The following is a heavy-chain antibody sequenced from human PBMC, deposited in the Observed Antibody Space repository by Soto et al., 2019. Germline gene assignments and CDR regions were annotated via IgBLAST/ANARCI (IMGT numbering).Heavy chain of an antibody. J-gene: IGHJ4*02. D-gene: IGHD3-10*01. CDR2: IYPGDSDT. CDR3: ARHQPKYYYGSGVDY. Sequence: QSLKISCKGSGYSFTSYWIGWVRQIPGKGLEWMGIIYPGDSDTRYSPSFQGQVTILADKSINTAYLQWSSMKASDTDMYYCARHQPKYYYGSGVDYRGQGTLVTVPS. V-gene: IGHV5-51*01. CDR1: GYSFTSYW.